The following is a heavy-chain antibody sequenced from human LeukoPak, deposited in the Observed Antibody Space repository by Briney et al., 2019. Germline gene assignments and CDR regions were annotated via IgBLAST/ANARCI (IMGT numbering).Heavy chain of an antibody. V-gene: IGHV3-20*04. CDR1: GFTFDDYG. Sequence: GGSLRLSCADSGFTFDDYGMSWVRQAPGKGLEWVSGINWDGGSTFYADSVKGRFTISRDYAKNTLYLQMNSLRAEDTALYYCAGDLSSSWYNFGYWGQGTLVTVSS. CDR2: INWDGGST. J-gene: IGHJ4*02. D-gene: IGHD6-13*01. CDR3: AGDLSSSWYNFGY.